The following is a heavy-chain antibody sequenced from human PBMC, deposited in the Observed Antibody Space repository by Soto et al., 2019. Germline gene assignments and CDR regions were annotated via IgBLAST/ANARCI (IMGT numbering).Heavy chain of an antibody. J-gene: IGHJ5*02. CDR1: GGSISSGGYY. CDR2: IYYSGSTYYSGST. Sequence: SETLSLTCTVSGGSISSGGYYWSWIRQHPGKGLEWIGYIYYSGSTYYSGSTNYNPSLKSRVTISVDTSKNQFSLKLSSVTAADTAVYYCARHGSSSFDPWGQGTLVTVSS. CDR3: ARHGSSSFDP. D-gene: IGHD6-6*01. V-gene: IGHV4-61*08.